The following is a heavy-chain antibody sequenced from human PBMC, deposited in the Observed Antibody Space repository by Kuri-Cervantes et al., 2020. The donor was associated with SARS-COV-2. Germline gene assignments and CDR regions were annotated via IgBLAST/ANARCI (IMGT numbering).Heavy chain of an antibody. Sequence: GESLKISCATSGFTLNDYGMYWVRQGPGKGLEWVSSITWDGGSTFYADSVKGRFTMSRDSSKNSLYLQMNSLRVEDTALYYCAKVFGVGSNIKYFDYWGQGTVVTVSS. CDR2: ITWDGGST. V-gene: IGHV3-43D*03. J-gene: IGHJ4*02. CDR1: GFTLNDYG. D-gene: IGHD3-10*02. CDR3: AKVFGVGSNIKYFDY.